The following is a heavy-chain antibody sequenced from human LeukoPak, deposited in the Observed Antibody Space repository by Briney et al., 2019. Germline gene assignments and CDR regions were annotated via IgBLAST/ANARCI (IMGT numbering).Heavy chain of an antibody. V-gene: IGHV3-23*01. J-gene: IGHJ4*02. Sequence: PGGSLRLSCAASGFTFSSYAMSWVRQAPGKGLEWVSAISGSGGSTYYADSVKGRFTISRDNSKNTLYLQMNSLRAEDTAVYYCASEGYDYVWGSYRYKGYWGQGTLVTVSS. CDR2: ISGSGGST. CDR3: ASEGYDYVWGSYRYKGY. D-gene: IGHD3-16*02. CDR1: GFTFSSYA.